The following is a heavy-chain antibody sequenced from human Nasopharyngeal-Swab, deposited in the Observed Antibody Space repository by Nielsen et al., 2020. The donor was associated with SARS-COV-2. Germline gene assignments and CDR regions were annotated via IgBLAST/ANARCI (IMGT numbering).Heavy chain of an antibody. J-gene: IGHJ4*02. V-gene: IGHV4-39*01. D-gene: IGHD6-19*01. CDR1: GGSFSSSTYY. Sequence: SETLSLTCTVSGGSFSSSTYYWGWIRQPPGTGLEWIGSIYYSGTTYYNPSLKSRVTISVDTSKNQFSLKVKSVTAADTAVYYCARLGRRYNSGWATVDYWGQGTLVTVSS. CDR3: ARLGRRYNSGWATVDY. CDR2: IYYSGTT.